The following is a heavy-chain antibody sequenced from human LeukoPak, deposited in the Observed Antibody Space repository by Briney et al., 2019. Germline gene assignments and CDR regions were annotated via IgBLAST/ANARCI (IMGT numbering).Heavy chain of an antibody. Sequence: GESPKISCQGSGYTFNNYWIGWVRQMPGKGLEWVGIIYPGDSDTTYNPSSQGQVTFSADKSSSTAYLRWSSLKASDTAIYYCARVGVRGVNGRAYFDYWGQGTLVTVSS. J-gene: IGHJ4*02. CDR3: ARVGVRGVNGRAYFDY. D-gene: IGHD3-10*01. CDR1: GYTFNNYW. CDR2: IYPGDSDT. V-gene: IGHV5-51*01.